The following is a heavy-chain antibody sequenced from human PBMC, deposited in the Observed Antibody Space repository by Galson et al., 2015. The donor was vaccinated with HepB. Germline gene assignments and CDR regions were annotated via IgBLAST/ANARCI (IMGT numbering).Heavy chain of an antibody. Sequence: SLRLSCAASGFNFSAYSMNWVRQTPGRGLQWVSYISGTVSTISYADSVKGRFTISRDNAKNSLYLQMSSLRDEDTAVYYCARESVKGLDYWGQGSLVTVSS. V-gene: IGHV3-48*02. J-gene: IGHJ4*02. CDR2: ISGTVSTI. CDR1: GFNFSAYS. CDR3: ARESVKGLDY.